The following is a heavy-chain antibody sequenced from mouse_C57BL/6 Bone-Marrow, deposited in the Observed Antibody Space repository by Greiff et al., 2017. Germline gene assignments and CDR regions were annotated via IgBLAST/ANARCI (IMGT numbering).Heavy chain of an antibody. D-gene: IGHD1-1*01. J-gene: IGHJ4*01. V-gene: IGHV5-6*01. CDR1: GFTFSSYG. Sequence: EVQRVESGGDLVKPGGSLKLSCAASGFTFSSYGMSWVRQTPDKRLEWVATISSGGSYTYYPDSVKGRFTISRDNAKNTLYLQMSSLKSEDTAMYYCARHDYYGSSFPYYYAMDYWGQGTSVTVSS. CDR2: ISSGGSYT. CDR3: ARHDYYGSSFPYYYAMDY.